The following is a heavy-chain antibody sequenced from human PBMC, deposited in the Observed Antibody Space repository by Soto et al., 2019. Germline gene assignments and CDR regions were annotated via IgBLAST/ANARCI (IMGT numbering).Heavy chain of an antibody. Sequence: QITLKESGPTLVKPTQTLTLTCTFSGFSLSIRGVTVGWIRQPPGRALEWLALIYWDDDKNYSPSLKSRLTITKDTSKNQVVLTMTNMDPVDTATYYCAHARGYTHANKRGGFDFWGQGILVAVSS. D-gene: IGHD5-18*01. CDR3: AHARGYTHANKRGGFDF. J-gene: IGHJ4*02. CDR1: GFSLSIRGVT. CDR2: IYWDDDK. V-gene: IGHV2-5*02.